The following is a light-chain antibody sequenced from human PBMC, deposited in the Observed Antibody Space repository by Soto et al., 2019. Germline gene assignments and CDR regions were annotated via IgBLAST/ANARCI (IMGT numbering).Light chain of an antibody. V-gene: IGLV2-23*03. CDR3: CSYAGHTNFFYV. CDR2: EGS. CDR1: SSDVGSYNL. J-gene: IGLJ1*01. Sequence: QSALTQPASVSGSPGQSITISCTGTSSDVGSYNLVSWYQQHPGKAPKVMIYEGSKRPSGVSNRFSGSKSGNTASLTISGLQAEDEADYYCCSYAGHTNFFYVFGTGTKLTVL.